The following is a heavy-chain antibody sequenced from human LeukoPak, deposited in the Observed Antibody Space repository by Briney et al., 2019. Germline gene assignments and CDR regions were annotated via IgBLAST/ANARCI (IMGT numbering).Heavy chain of an antibody. CDR2: IKQDGSEK. CDR1: GFTVSRNY. CDR3: ARLRLPFDP. Sequence: PGGSLRLSCAASGFTVSRNYMSWVRQAPGKGLEWVANIKQDGSEKYYVDSVKGRFTISRDNAKNSLYLQMNSLRAEDTAVYYCARLRLPFDPWGQGTLVTVSS. D-gene: IGHD3-16*01. V-gene: IGHV3-7*01. J-gene: IGHJ5*02.